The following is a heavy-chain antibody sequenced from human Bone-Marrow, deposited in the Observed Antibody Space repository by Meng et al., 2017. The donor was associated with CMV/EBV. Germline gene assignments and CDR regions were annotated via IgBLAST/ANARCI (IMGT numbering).Heavy chain of an antibody. CDR3: ARGITYYDFWSGSNYYYYGMDV. D-gene: IGHD3-3*01. J-gene: IGHJ6*02. CDR2: IIPIFGTA. V-gene: IGHV1-69*05. Sequence: SVKVSCKASGGTFSSYAISWVRQAPGQGLEWMGGIIPIFGTANYAQKFQGRATITTDESTSTAYMELSSLRSEDTAVYYCARGITYYDFWSGSNYYYYGMDVWGQGTTVTVSS. CDR1: GGTFSSYA.